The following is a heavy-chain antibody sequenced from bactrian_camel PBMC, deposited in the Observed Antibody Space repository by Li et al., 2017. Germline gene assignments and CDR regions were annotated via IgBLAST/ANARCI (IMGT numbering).Heavy chain of an antibody. D-gene: IGHD7*01. J-gene: IGHJ4*01. Sequence: HVQLVESGGGSVQSGGSLRLSCAASGSGYISGTYCLGWFRQVPGKEREGVAGIGSDGSTTYTDSVKGRFTISRDNAKNTLYLQMNTLKVEDTAMYYCASGGRNCRFDWYEYSCRGQGTQVTVS. CDR1: GSGYISGTYC. CDR2: IGSDGST. V-gene: IGHV3S53*01. CDR3: ASGGRNCRFDWYEYSC.